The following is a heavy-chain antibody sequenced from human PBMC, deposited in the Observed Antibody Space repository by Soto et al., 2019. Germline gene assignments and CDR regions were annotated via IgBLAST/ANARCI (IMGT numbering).Heavy chain of an antibody. CDR3: ARRGYIGNFGLDV. Sequence: QVQLVQSGAEVKRPGASVKVSCKASGYTFRNYDVAWVRRAPGHGLEWMGSISISKGKTYYQESLQGRVTMTMDTGTTTAYMEVRSLRSADTAVYYCARRGYIGNFGLDVWGQGTTVTVS. CDR1: GYTFRNYD. V-gene: IGHV1-18*01. CDR2: ISISKGKT. J-gene: IGHJ6*02. D-gene: IGHD5-12*01.